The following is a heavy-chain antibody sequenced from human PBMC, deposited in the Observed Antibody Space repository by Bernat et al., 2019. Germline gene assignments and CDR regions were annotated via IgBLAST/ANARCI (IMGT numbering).Heavy chain of an antibody. Sequence: EVQLVESGGGLVEPGGSLRLSCAASGFTFNNAWMSWVRQAPGKGLEWVGRLKSKTEGGTTDYAAPVKGRFTISRDDSKNTLYLQMNSLKTEDTGVYYCTTEAIVVVTAVDNWGQGTLVTVSS. CDR1: GFTFNNAW. J-gene: IGHJ4*02. V-gene: IGHV3-15*01. CDR2: LKSKTEGGTT. D-gene: IGHD2-21*02. CDR3: TTEAIVVVTAVDN.